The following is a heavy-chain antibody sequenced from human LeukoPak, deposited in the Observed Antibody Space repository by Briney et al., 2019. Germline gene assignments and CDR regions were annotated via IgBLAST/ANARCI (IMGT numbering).Heavy chain of an antibody. CDR2: IYPGDSET. J-gene: IGHJ5*02. Sequence: GESLKISCKGSGYRFTSYWIGWVRQMPGKGLEWVGIIYPGDSETTYSPSLQGQVIIPADKSISTAYLQWSSLKASDTAMYYCARGITIFGVVYSFDPWGEGTLVTVSS. D-gene: IGHD3-3*01. CDR1: GYRFTSYW. CDR3: ARGITIFGVVYSFDP. V-gene: IGHV5-51*01.